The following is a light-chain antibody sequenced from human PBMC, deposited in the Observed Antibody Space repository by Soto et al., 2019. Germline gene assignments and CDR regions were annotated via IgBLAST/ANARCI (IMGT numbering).Light chain of an antibody. CDR1: SGHSTYI. J-gene: IGLJ2*01. V-gene: IGLV4-60*02. Sequence: QSVLTQSSSASASLGSSVKLTCTLSSGHSTYIIAWHQQQPGKAPRYLMKLEGSGSYNQGSGIPDRFSGSSSGADRYLTISNRPFEDEADYYCETWDTNVVVFGGGTKLTVL. CDR3: ETWDTNVVV. CDR2: LEGSGSY.